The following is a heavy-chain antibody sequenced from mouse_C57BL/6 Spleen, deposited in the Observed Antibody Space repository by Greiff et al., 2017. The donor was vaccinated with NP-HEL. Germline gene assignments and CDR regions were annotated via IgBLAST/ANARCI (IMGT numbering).Heavy chain of an antibody. Sequence: QVQLQQSGAELARPGASVKLSCKASGYTFTSYGISWVKQRTGQGLEWIGEIYPRSGNTYYNEKFKGKATLTADKSSSTAYMELRSLTSDDSAVYFCARHDAMDYWGQGTSVTVSS. V-gene: IGHV1-81*01. CDR2: IYPRSGNT. CDR3: ARHDAMDY. CDR1: GYTFTSYG. J-gene: IGHJ4*01.